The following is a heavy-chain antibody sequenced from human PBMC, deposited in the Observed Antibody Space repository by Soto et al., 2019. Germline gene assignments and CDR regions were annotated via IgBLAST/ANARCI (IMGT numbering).Heavy chain of an antibody. V-gene: IGHV3-33*01. D-gene: IGHD1-1*01. Sequence: QVLLVETGGGVVQPGRSLRLSCAASGFTFRTFGMHWVRQAPGKGLEWVSVIWNDGSKKFYADSVKGRFTISRDNSNNTLDLQMDSLRPEDTAVYYCVTGNQNFFDYWGQGTLVTVSS. J-gene: IGHJ4*02. CDR2: IWNDGSKK. CDR3: VTGNQNFFDY. CDR1: GFTFRTFG.